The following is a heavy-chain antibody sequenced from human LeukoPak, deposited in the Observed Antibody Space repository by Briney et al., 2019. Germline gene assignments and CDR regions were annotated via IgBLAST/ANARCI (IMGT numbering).Heavy chain of an antibody. CDR1: GFTFDDYA. V-gene: IGHV3-43*02. D-gene: IGHD6-13*01. J-gene: IGHJ6*02. Sequence: GGSLRPSCAASGFTFDDYAMHWVRQAPGKGLEWVSLISGDGGSTYYADSVKGRFTISRDNSKNSLYLQMNSLRTEDTALYYCAKDRSSSWYYYYYGMDVWGQGTTVTVSS. CDR2: ISGDGGST. CDR3: AKDRSSSWYYYYYGMDV.